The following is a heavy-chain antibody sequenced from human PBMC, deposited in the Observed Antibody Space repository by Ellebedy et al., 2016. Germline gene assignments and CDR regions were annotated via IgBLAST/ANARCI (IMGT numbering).Heavy chain of an antibody. Sequence: SETLSLXCTVSGGSISSYYWSWIRQPPGKGLEWIGYIYYSGSTNYNPSLKSRVTISVDTSKNQFSLKLSSVTAADTAVYYCAREGLRGYSGYLDYWGQGTLVTVSS. CDR2: IYYSGST. CDR1: GGSISSYY. D-gene: IGHD5-12*01. J-gene: IGHJ4*02. CDR3: AREGLRGYSGYLDY. V-gene: IGHV4-59*01.